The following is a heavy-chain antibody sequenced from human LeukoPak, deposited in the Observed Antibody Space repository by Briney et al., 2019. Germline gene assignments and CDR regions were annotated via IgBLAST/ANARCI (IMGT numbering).Heavy chain of an antibody. CDR3: ARVPSLWFGELSNWFDP. V-gene: IGHV1-18*01. CDR2: ISAYNGNT. D-gene: IGHD3-10*01. Sequence: ASVTVSCKASGGTFSSYLISWVHQAPGQGLEWMGWISAYNGNTNYAQKLQGRVTMTTDTATSTAYMELRSLRSDDTAVYYCARVPSLWFGELSNWFDPWGQGTLVTVSS. J-gene: IGHJ5*02. CDR1: GGTFSSYL.